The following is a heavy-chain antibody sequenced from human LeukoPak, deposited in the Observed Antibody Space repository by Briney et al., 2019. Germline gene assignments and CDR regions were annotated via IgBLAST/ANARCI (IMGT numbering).Heavy chain of an antibody. V-gene: IGHV4-39*07. J-gene: IGHJ6*03. CDR1: GDSITGYY. CDR2: IYYTGNT. Sequence: SETLSLTCSVSGDSITGYYWGWIRQPPGKGLEWIGNIYYTGNTYYNSSLKSRVTISGDTSKNQFSLKLSSVTAADTAVYYCAKAGSGSGWVSGYYMDVWGKGTTVTISS. D-gene: IGHD1-26*01. CDR3: AKAGSGSGWVSGYYMDV.